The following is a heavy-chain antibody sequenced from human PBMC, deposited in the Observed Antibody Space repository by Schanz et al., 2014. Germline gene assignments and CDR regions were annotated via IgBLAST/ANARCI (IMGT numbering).Heavy chain of an antibody. J-gene: IGHJ4*01. V-gene: IGHV3-48*02. D-gene: IGHD7-27*01. CDR2: IKISGDV. CDR1: GFSFSDYS. Sequence: EVQLVESGGGLVQSGGSLRLSCAASGFSFSDYSMNWVRQAPGKGLEWISYIKISGDVFYTDSVKGRFTISRDNAKSSLYLQMSSLRDEDTAIYYCVRDDAWAFDYWGHGTLVTVSS. CDR3: VRDDAWAFDY.